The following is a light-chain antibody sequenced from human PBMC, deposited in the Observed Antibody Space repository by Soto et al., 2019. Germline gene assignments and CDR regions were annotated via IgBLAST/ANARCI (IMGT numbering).Light chain of an antibody. CDR3: NSYVGNEVWV. CDR2: EGT. CDR1: SSDVGAYKY. J-gene: IGLJ3*02. Sequence: QSVLTQPPSASGSPGQSVTISCTGTSSDVGAYKYVSWYQQYPGKAPKLMIYEGTKRPSGVPDRFSGSKSGNTASLTVSGLQAEDEADYYCNSYVGNEVWVFGGGTKLTVL. V-gene: IGLV2-8*01.